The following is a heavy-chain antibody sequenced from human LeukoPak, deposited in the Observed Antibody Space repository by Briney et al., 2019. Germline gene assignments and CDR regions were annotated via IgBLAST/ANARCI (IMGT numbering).Heavy chain of an antibody. CDR3: ARDLPSGWYYFDY. V-gene: IGHV3-48*01. D-gene: IGHD6-19*01. J-gene: IGHJ4*02. Sequence: GGSLRLSCEGSGFSLSAYNMNWVRQAPGKGLESVSYISSSSATIFYADSVKGRFTISRDNAKNSLYLQMNSLRPEDTAVYYCARDLPSGWYYFDYWGQGTLVTVSS. CDR2: ISSSSATI. CDR1: GFSLSAYN.